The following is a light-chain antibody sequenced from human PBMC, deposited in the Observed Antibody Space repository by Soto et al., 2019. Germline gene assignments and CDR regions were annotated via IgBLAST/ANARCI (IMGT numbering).Light chain of an antibody. CDR2: SNY. Sequence: QSVLTQPPSASGTPGQRLTISCSGGSSNIGSKTVNWYQQLPGTAPKLLIYSNYQRPSGVPDRFSGSKSGTSVSLAISGLQSEDEADYYCSAWDASLNGYVFGTGTKVTVL. CDR3: SAWDASLNGYV. V-gene: IGLV1-44*01. J-gene: IGLJ1*01. CDR1: SSNIGSKT.